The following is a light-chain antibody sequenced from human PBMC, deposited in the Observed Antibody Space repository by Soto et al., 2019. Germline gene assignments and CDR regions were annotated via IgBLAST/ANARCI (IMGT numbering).Light chain of an antibody. J-gene: IGKJ2*01. Sequence: DLVMTQTPLSLPVTPGEPASISCRSSQSLLDSDDGNTYLDWYLQKPGQSPQLLIYTLSYRASXGXDKXSGSGSGTDFTLKISRVEAEDVGVYYCMQRIEFPYTFGQGTKLEIK. CDR2: TLS. V-gene: IGKV2-40*01. CDR3: MQRIEFPYT. CDR1: QSLLDSDDGNTY.